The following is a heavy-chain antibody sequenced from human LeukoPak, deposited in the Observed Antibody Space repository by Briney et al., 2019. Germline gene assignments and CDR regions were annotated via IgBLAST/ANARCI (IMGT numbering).Heavy chain of an antibody. Sequence: SETLSLTCTVSGGSISSYYWSWIRQPPGKGLEWIGYIYYSGSTNYNPSLKSRVTISVDTSKNQFSLKLSSVTAADTAVYYCARQSHIAAAGTWDYWGQGTLVTVSS. D-gene: IGHD6-13*01. V-gene: IGHV4-59*08. CDR1: GGSISSYY. CDR2: IYYSGST. CDR3: ARQSHIAAAGTWDY. J-gene: IGHJ4*02.